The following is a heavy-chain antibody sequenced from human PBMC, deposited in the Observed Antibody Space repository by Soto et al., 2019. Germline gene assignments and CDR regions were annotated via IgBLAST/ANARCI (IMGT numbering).Heavy chain of an antibody. CDR2: ISAYNGNI. CDR1: GYTFNSYG. V-gene: IGHV1-18*04. D-gene: IGHD2-15*01. CDR3: ASLIGYCSGGSCPFDP. Sequence: ASVKVSCKVSGYTFNSYGISWVRQAPGQGLEWMGWISAYNGNINYAQKFQGRVTMTTDTSTSTAYMELRSLRSDDTAVHYCASLIGYCSGGSCPFDPWGQGTRVTVSS. J-gene: IGHJ5*02.